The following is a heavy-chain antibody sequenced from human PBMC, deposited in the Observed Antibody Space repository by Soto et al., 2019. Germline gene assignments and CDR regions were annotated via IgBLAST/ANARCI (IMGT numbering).Heavy chain of an antibody. D-gene: IGHD2-2*01. CDR2: TNPNSGNT. Sequence: ASVKVSCKASGYTFTSYDINWVRQATGQGLEWMGWTNPNSGNTGYAQKFQGRVTMTRNTSISTAYMELSSLRSEDTAVYYCARGDPMYQLLLGGNDAFDIWGQGTMVTVSS. CDR3: ARGDPMYQLLLGGNDAFDI. CDR1: GYTFTSYD. J-gene: IGHJ3*02. V-gene: IGHV1-8*01.